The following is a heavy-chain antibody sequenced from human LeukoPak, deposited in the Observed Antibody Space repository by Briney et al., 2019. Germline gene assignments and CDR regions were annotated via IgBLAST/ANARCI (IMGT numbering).Heavy chain of an antibody. V-gene: IGHV3-33*01. J-gene: IGHJ4*02. CDR3: ARIYVWGSYSPYYFDY. CDR2: IWYDGSNK. Sequence: GGSLRLSCAASGFIFSNYNMHWVRQAPGKGLEWVAVIWYDGSNKYYADSVKGRITISRDNSKNTLYLQMNSLRAEDTAVYYCARIYVWGSYSPYYFDYWGQGTLVTVSS. D-gene: IGHD3-16*01. CDR1: GFIFSNYN.